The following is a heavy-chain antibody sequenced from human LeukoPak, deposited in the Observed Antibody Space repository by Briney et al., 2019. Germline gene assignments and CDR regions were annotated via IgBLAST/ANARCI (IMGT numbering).Heavy chain of an antibody. CDR3: ARDQDGGTTDYYYYYMDV. Sequence: GASVKVSCKASGGTFSSYAISWVRQAPGQGLEWMGGIIPIFGTANYAQKFQGRVTITADKSTSTAYMELSSLRSEDTAVYYCARDQDGGTTDYYYYYMDVWGKGTTVTVSS. CDR1: GGTFSSYA. V-gene: IGHV1-69*06. CDR2: IIPIFGTA. D-gene: IGHD1-7*01. J-gene: IGHJ6*03.